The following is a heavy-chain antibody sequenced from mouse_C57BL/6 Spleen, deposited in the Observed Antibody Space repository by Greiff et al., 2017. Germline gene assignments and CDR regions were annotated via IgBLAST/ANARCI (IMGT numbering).Heavy chain of an antibody. CDR1: GYTFTSYW. D-gene: IGHD1-1*01. CDR2: IDPSDSYT. CDR3: ARREVYYYGSSSYYYAMDY. V-gene: IGHV1-50*01. Sequence: VQLQQPGAELVKPGASVKLSCKASGYTFTSYWMQWVKQRPGQGLEWIGEIDPSDSYTNYNQKFKGKATLTVDTSSSTAYMQLSSLTSEDSAVYYCARREVYYYGSSSYYYAMDYWGQGTSVTVSS. J-gene: IGHJ4*01.